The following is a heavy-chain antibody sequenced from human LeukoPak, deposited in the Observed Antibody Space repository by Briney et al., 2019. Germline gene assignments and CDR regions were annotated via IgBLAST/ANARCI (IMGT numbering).Heavy chain of an antibody. V-gene: IGHV3-21*01. CDR2: ISSTSAYI. Sequence: GGSLRLSCAASGFALRSYTVTWVRQAPGKGLEWVSSISSTSAYIYYAESVKGRFSISRDNVDNVVHLQMSSLTNEDTAVYYCARVAVAGPTGWFDSWGQGTLVTVS. D-gene: IGHD6-19*01. CDR1: GFALRSYT. J-gene: IGHJ5*01. CDR3: ARVAVAGPTGWFDS.